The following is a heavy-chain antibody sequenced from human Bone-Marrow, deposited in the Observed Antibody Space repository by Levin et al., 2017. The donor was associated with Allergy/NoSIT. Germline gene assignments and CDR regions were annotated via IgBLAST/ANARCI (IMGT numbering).Heavy chain of an antibody. Sequence: GESLKISCKSSGYTFTELFIHWVRQAPGQGLEWMGRINPNSGVTEYSQGFQGRVTRTRDKSINTAYMELSGLRTDDTAIYYCAVLGEGMETYDSYTMDVWGQGTSVTVSS. CDR2: INPNSGVT. CDR3: AVLGEGMETYDSYTMDV. V-gene: IGHV1-2*06. CDR1: GYTFTELF. D-gene: IGHD3-16*01. J-gene: IGHJ6*02.